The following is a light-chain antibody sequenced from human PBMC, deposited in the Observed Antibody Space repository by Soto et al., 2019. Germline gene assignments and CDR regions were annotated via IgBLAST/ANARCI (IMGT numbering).Light chain of an antibody. CDR2: DGS. CDR1: NIGSKS. Sequence: SYELTQPPSVSVAPGQTARITCGGGNIGSKSLHWYQQKPGQAPVLVVYDGSDRPPGIPARFSGSNSGNTATLTISRVEAGDEADFYCQVWDSSSDHYVFGTGTKVTAL. CDR3: QVWDSSSDHYV. V-gene: IGLV3-21*02. J-gene: IGLJ1*01.